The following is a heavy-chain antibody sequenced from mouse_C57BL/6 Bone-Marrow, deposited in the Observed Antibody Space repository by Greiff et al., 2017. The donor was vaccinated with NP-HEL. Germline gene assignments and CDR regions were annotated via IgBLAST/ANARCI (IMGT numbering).Heavy chain of an antibody. V-gene: IGHV1-62-3*01. Sequence: QVQLQQPGAELVKPGASVKLSCKASGYTFTSYWMHWVKQRPGRGLEWIGRIDPSSGSTNYNEKFKSKATLTVDKSSSTAYMQLSSLTSEDSAVYYCAREDGPMDYWGQGTSVTVSS. D-gene: IGHD2-3*01. CDR2: IDPSSGST. CDR3: AREDGPMDY. J-gene: IGHJ4*01. CDR1: GYTFTSYW.